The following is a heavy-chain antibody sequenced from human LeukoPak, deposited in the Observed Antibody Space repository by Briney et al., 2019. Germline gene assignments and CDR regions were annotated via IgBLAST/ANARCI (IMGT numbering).Heavy chain of an antibody. D-gene: IGHD5-18*01. Sequence: GRSLRLSCAASGFTFDDYAMHWVRQAPGKGLEWVSGISWNSGTIGYVDSVKGRFTISRDNAKNSLYLQMNSLRAEDTALYYYAKDIGYSYGVDYWGQGTLVTVSS. CDR1: GFTFDDYA. CDR3: AKDIGYSYGVDY. V-gene: IGHV3-9*01. CDR2: ISWNSGTI. J-gene: IGHJ4*02.